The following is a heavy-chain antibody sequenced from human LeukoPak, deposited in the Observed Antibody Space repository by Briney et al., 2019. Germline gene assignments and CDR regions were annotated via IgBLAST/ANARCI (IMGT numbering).Heavy chain of an antibody. CDR1: GFTVSRNY. CDR2: IYSGGTT. J-gene: IGHJ4*02. V-gene: IGHV3-66*01. Sequence: GGSLRLSCAASGFTVSRNYMSWVRQAPGKGLEWVSLIYSGGTTYYADSVKSRFTISRDNSKNTLYLQMNSLRAEDTAVYYCASGPYSSSSYDYWGQGTRVTVSS. D-gene: IGHD6-6*01. CDR3: ASGPYSSSSYDY.